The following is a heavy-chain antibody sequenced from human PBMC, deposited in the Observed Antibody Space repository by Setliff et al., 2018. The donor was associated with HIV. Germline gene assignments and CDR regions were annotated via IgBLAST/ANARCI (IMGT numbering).Heavy chain of an antibody. D-gene: IGHD6-13*01. V-gene: IGHV4-61*02. CDR2: IYTSGST. Sequence: SETLSLTCTVSRGSINSDDYYWSWIRQPAGKGLEWVGRIYTSGSTNYNPSLKSRVTISQDRSKNQFSLSLSSVTAVDAAVYYCARSPSYRSSWEYYFDYWGQGILVTSPQ. CDR1: RGSINSDDYY. J-gene: IGHJ4*02. CDR3: ARSPSYRSSWEYYFDY.